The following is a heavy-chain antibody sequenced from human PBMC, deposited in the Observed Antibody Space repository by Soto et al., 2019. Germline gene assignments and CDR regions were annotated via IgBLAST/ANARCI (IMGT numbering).Heavy chain of an antibody. V-gene: IGHV6-1*01. Sequence: SQALSVNCAISGASVSSNSSVWNWIRQSPSRGLEWLGRTYYRSKWYNDYAVSVKRRITINQDTSKNQFSLQLNSVTPEDTAVYYCARMIWGSGSDIWGQGTMVTFSS. J-gene: IGHJ3*02. CDR3: ARMIWGSGSDI. CDR2: TYYRSKWYN. CDR1: GASVSSNSSV. D-gene: IGHD3-16*01.